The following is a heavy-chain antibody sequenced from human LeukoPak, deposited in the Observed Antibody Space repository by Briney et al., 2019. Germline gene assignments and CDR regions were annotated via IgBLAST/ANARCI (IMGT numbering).Heavy chain of an antibody. CDR2: IKQDGSEK. CDR1: GFAFSSYW. D-gene: IGHD5-12*01. V-gene: IGHV3-7*03. Sequence: PGGSLRLSCAASGFAFSSYWMSWVRQAPGKGLEWVANIKQDGSEKYYVDSVKGRFTISRDNAKNSLYLQMNSLRAEDTAVYYCARDRYSGYDGFGAFDIWGQGTMVTVSS. J-gene: IGHJ3*02. CDR3: ARDRYSGYDGFGAFDI.